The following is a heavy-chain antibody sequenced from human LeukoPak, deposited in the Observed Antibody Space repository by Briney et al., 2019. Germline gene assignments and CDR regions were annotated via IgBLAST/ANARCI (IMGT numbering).Heavy chain of an antibody. CDR1: GFTFINYA. V-gene: IGHV3-23*01. CDR3: AKESSSNSRAGYGMDV. D-gene: IGHD6-13*01. Sequence: GGSLRLSRAASGFTFINYAMNWVRQAPGKGLEWASGISGSGGRTYYADSVKGRFTISRDNSKNTLYLQMNSLRAEDTAVYYCAKESSSNSRAGYGMDVWGQGTTVTVSS. CDR2: ISGSGGRT. J-gene: IGHJ6*02.